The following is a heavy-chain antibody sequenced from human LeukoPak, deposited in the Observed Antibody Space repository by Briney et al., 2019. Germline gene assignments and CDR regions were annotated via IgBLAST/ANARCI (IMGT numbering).Heavy chain of an antibody. CDR2: ISSSSSVR. CDR1: GFTFSSYS. CDR3: ARGRMSDVRGWSTPGRRFDY. D-gene: IGHD6-19*01. Sequence: GGSLRLSCKASGFTFSSYSINWVRQAPGKGLEWVSYISSSSSVRYYADSVKGRVTISRDNAKKFIYLQMNSLRAGDTAVYYCARGRMSDVRGWSTPGRRFDYWGRGTLVTVSS. V-gene: IGHV3-48*01. J-gene: IGHJ4*02.